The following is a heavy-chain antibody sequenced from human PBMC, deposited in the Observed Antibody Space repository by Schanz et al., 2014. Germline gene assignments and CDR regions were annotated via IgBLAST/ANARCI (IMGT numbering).Heavy chain of an antibody. D-gene: IGHD5-12*01. CDR2: IKGDSSEK. V-gene: IGHV3-7*03. Sequence: VQLVESGGALVQPGGSLRLSCSASGFTFSDHWMSWVRQPPGKGLEWVANIKGDSSEKNYVDSVKGRFTLSRDNAKKTMDLQMNSLRVEDTAVYYCARGPNSVNEIDYWGQGTLVTVSS. CDR1: GFTFSDHW. CDR3: ARGPNSVNEIDY. J-gene: IGHJ4*02.